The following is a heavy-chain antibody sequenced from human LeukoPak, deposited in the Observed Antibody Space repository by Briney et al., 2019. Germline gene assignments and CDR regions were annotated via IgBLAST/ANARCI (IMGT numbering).Heavy chain of an antibody. Sequence: ASVKVSCKASGYTFTSYGISWVRQAPGQGLEWMGWISAYNGNTNYAQKLQGRVTMTTDTSTSTAYMELSSLRSEDTAVYYCAREAGYGDYVLSYFDYWGQGTLVTVSS. D-gene: IGHD4-17*01. CDR3: AREAGYGDYVLSYFDY. CDR1: GYTFTSYG. CDR2: ISAYNGNT. V-gene: IGHV1-18*01. J-gene: IGHJ4*02.